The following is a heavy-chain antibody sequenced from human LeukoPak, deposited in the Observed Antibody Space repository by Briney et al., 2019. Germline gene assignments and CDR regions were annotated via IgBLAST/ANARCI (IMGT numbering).Heavy chain of an antibody. Sequence: GGSLRLSCAASGLTFSSYSMNWVRQAPGKGLEWVSSISSSSSYIYYADSVKGRFTISRDNAKNSLYLQMNSLRAEDTAVYYCARDQGYGYFDYWGQGTLVTVSS. CDR3: ARDQGYGYFDY. CDR2: ISSSSSYI. V-gene: IGHV3-21*01. CDR1: GLTFSSYS. J-gene: IGHJ4*02. D-gene: IGHD5-12*01.